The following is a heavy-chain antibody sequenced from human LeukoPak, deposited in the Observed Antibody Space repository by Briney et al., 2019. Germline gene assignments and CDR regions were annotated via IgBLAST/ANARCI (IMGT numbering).Heavy chain of an antibody. CDR2: IYYSGST. Sequence: SETLSLTCSVSGGSISSYYWSWIRQPPGKGLEWIGYIYYSGSTYSPSLKSRVTISIDTSRNQFSMNLTSVTAADTAVYYCAKGAGPPWFDPWGQGTLVTVSS. CDR1: GGSISSYY. CDR3: AKGAGPPWFDP. V-gene: IGHV4-59*08. J-gene: IGHJ5*02. D-gene: IGHD6-19*01.